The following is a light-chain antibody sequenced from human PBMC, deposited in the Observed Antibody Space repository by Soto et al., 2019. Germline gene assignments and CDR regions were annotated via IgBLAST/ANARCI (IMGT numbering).Light chain of an antibody. CDR1: QGIGNS. J-gene: IGKJ1*01. Sequence: DIQMTQSPSSLSASVGDRVTITCRASQGIGNSLAWYQQQPGRVPNLLMYTASTLLSGVPSRFSGSGSGTDFTLTISSLQPEDVATYYCQKYDSAPWTFGQGTKVEIK. CDR3: QKYDSAPWT. V-gene: IGKV1-27*01. CDR2: TAS.